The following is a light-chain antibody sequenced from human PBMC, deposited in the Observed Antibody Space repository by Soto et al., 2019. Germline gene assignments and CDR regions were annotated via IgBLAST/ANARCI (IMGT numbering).Light chain of an antibody. CDR1: ITDVGSSNY. V-gene: IGLV2-14*01. J-gene: IGLJ2*01. CDR3: SSYTTTSTWV. CDR2: DVS. Sequence: QSALTQPASVPGSPGQSITISCTGTITDVGSSNYVSWYKQHPGKAPKLMIYDVSNRPSGVSNRFSGSKSGNTASLTISGLQAEDEADYYCSSYTTTSTWVFGGGTKLTVL.